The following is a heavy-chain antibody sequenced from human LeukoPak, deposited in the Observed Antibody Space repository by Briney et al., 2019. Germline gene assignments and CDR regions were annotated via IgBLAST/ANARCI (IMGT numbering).Heavy chain of an antibody. CDR2: IHHSGST. CDR1: GYSISSDYY. CDR3: VRVSGGYDTKYYFDC. V-gene: IGHV4-38-2*01. D-gene: IGHD1-26*01. J-gene: IGHJ4*02. Sequence: PSETLSLTCAVSGYSISSDYYWGWIRQPPGKGLEWIGSIHHSGSTYSNSSLKSRVTISVDTSKNQFSLNLNSVAAADTAVYYCVRVSGGYDTKYYFDCWGQGTLVTVSS.